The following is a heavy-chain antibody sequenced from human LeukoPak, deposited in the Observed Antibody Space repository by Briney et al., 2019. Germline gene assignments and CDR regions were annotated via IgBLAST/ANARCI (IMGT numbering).Heavy chain of an antibody. CDR1: GFTFSSYA. CDR2: ISGSGGST. V-gene: IGHV3-23*01. CDR3: AKLSRRITIFGVASPLEP. J-gene: IGHJ5*02. D-gene: IGHD3-3*01. Sequence: GGSLRLSCAASGFTFSSYAMSWVRQAPGKGLEWVSAISGSGGSTYYADSVKGRFTISRDNSKNTQYLQMNSLRAEDTAVYYCAKLSRRITIFGVASPLEPWGQGTLVTVSS.